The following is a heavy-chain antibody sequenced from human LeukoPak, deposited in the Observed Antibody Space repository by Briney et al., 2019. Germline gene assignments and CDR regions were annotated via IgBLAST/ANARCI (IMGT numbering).Heavy chain of an antibody. D-gene: IGHD6-13*01. Sequence: PSETLCLTCAVYGGSFSSYYWGWIRQPPGKGLEWIGSIYYSGSTYYNPSLKSRVTISVDTSKNQFSLKLSYVTAADTAVYYCARHDSRDYWGQGTLVTVSS. CDR2: IYYSGST. CDR3: ARHDSRDY. CDR1: GGSFSSYY. J-gene: IGHJ4*02. V-gene: IGHV4-39*01.